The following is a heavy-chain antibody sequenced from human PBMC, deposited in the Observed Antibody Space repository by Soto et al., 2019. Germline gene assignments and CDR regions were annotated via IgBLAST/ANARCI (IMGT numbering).Heavy chain of an antibody. CDR3: ARVTYSVSYKGAFDY. CDR2: ISAYNGNT. D-gene: IGHD1-26*01. V-gene: IGHV1-18*01. J-gene: IGHJ4*02. Sequence: QLQLVQSGAEVKKPGASVKVSCKASGYTFTSYSISWVRQAPGQGLEWMGRISAYNGNTNYAQKLQGRVTMTTDTSTSTAYMELGSLRPDDTAVYYCARVTYSVSYKGAFDYWGQGTLVTVSS. CDR1: GYTFTSYS.